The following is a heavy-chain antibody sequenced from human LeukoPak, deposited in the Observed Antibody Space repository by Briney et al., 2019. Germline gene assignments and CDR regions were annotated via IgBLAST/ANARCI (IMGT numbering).Heavy chain of an antibody. CDR3: ARECGGDCYSTLYDY. Sequence: SVQVSCKASGGTFSSYAISWVRQAPGQGLEWMGGIIPIFGTANYAQKFQGRVTITADESTSTAYMELSSLRSEDTAVYYCARECGGDCYSTLYDYWGQGTLVTVSS. J-gene: IGHJ4*02. D-gene: IGHD2-21*02. CDR1: GGTFSSYA. V-gene: IGHV1-69*01. CDR2: IIPIFGTA.